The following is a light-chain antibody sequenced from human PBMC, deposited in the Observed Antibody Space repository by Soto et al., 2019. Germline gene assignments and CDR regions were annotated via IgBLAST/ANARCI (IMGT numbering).Light chain of an antibody. CDR1: QSVSSSY. J-gene: IGKJ1*01. Sequence: VLTQSPGTLSLSPGERATLSCRASQSVSSSYLAWYQQKPGQAPRLLIYGSSSRATGIPDRFSGSGSGTDFTLTISRLELEDFAVYYCQQYGSSPPRTFGQGTKV. CDR3: QQYGSSPPRT. V-gene: IGKV3-20*01. CDR2: GSS.